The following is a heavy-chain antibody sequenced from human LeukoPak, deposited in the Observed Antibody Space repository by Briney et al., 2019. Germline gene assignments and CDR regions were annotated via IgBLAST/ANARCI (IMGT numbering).Heavy chain of an antibody. CDR2: IRYDGSNK. J-gene: IGHJ5*02. CDR1: GFTFSSYG. CDR3: ARDVNIVVVVAAYNWFDP. D-gene: IGHD2-15*01. Sequence: PGGSLRLSCAASGFTFSSYGMHWVRQAPGKGLEWVAFIRYDGSNKYYADSVKGRFTISGDNSKNTLYLQMNSLRAEDTAVYYYARDVNIVVVVAAYNWFDPWGQGTLVTVSS. V-gene: IGHV3-30*02.